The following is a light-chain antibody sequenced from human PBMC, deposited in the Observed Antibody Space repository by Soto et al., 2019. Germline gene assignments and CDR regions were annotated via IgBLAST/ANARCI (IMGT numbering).Light chain of an antibody. J-gene: IGLJ1*01. V-gene: IGLV2-8*01. CDR2: EVT. Sequence: QSVLTQPPSASGSPGQSVAISCTGTSSDVGGYDFVSWYQQHPGKAPRLVIYEVTKRPSGIADRFSGSKSGNTASLTVSGLQAEDEADYYCSSYAGNRHFHVFGTGTKVTVL. CDR1: SSDVGGYDF. CDR3: SSYAGNRHFHV.